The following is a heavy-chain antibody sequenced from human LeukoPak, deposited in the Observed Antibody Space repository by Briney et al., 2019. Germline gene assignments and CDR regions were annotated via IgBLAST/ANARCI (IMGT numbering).Heavy chain of an antibody. CDR2: IYWDDDK. CDR1: GFSLSTGGVG. Sequence: SGPTLVNPTQALTLTCTFSGFSLSTGGVGVGWIRQPPGKALEWLALIYWDDDKRYSPSPKSRLTITKDTSKNQVVLTMTNMDPVDTATYYCAHSPGVRGVLRRFDYWGQGTLVTVSS. CDR3: AHSPGVRGVLRRFDY. V-gene: IGHV2-5*02. J-gene: IGHJ4*02. D-gene: IGHD3-10*01.